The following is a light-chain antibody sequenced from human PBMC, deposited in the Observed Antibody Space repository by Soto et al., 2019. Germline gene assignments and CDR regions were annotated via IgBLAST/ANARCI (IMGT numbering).Light chain of an antibody. J-gene: IGKJ1*01. CDR3: QQYGSSGT. CDR1: QSVNIY. CDR2: GAS. Sequence: EIVMTQSPATLSVSPGESDTLPCRASQSVNIYLAWYQQKPGQAPRLLIYGASNRATGIPDRFSGSGSGTDFTLTISRLEPEEFAVYYCQQYGSSGTFGQGTKVDIK. V-gene: IGKV3-20*01.